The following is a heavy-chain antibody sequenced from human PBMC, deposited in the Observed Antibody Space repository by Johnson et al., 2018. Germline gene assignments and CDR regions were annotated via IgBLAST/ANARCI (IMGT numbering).Heavy chain of an antibody. D-gene: IGHD4-11*01. CDR1: GLTFSGYG. Sequence: QVQLVQSGGGVVQPGRSLRLSCVASGLTFSGYGMHGVRPAPGRGLEWVAVISNDGSNEYYADSVKGRFSISRDNSKNTLYLQMNTLRPEDTAVYYCAKVFSNYRYYHHGMDGWGQGTTVTVSS. V-gene: IGHV3-30*18. CDR3: AKVFSNYRYYHHGMDG. CDR2: ISNDGSNE. J-gene: IGHJ6*02.